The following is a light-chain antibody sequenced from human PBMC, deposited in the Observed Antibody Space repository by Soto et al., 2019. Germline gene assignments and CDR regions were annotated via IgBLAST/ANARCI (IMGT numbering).Light chain of an antibody. Sequence: QAVVTQPASVSGSPGQSITISCTGTSSDVGSYDLVSWYQHHPGKAPKLMIYEVSKRPSGVSNRFSGSKSGNTASLTISGLQAEDEAEYYCCSKTVTGYFWVFGGGTKLTVL. CDR3: CSKTVTGYFWV. CDR2: EVS. CDR1: SSDVGSYDL. J-gene: IGLJ3*02. V-gene: IGLV2-23*02.